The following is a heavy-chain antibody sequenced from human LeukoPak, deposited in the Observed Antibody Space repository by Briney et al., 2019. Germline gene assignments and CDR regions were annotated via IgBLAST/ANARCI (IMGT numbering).Heavy chain of an antibody. CDR1: GFTFSSYA. J-gene: IGHJ4*02. V-gene: IGHV3-23*01. CDR3: TRAEIAVAGPFDY. D-gene: IGHD6-19*01. CDR2: ISGSGGST. Sequence: GGSLRLSCAASGFTFSSYAMSWVRQAPGKGLEWVSAISGSGGSTYYADSVKGRFTISRDNAKNTLYLQMNSLRAEDTAIYYCTRAEIAVAGPFDYWGQGTLVTVSS.